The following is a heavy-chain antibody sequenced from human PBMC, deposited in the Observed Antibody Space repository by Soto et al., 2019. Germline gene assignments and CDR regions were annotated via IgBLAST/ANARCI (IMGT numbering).Heavy chain of an antibody. CDR2: IKQDGNKK. CDR1: GFNFSDSA. J-gene: IGHJ4*02. CDR3: AQDTYYHDTSGYYVFAY. V-gene: IGHV3-30*04. D-gene: IGHD3-22*01. Sequence: GGSLRLSCAASGFNFSDSALHWVRQASGKGLEWVANIKQDGNKKNIADSVKGRFTISRDNSENALYLQMNSLRAEDTAVYYCAQDTYYHDTSGYYVFAYWGQGTLVTVSS.